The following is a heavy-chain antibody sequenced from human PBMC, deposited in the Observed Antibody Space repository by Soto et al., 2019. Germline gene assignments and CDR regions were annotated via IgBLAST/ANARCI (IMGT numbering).Heavy chain of an antibody. J-gene: IGHJ4*02. CDR1: GFTFSSFW. D-gene: IGHD3-10*01. CDR3: AKRGVDTFGLSY. Sequence: EVQLVESGGGLVQPGGSLRLSCAVSGFTFSSFWXHWVRQAPGEGLVWVSRINTDGSSTSYADSVKGRFTISRDNAKNTLYLQMNSLRVEDTAMYYCAKRGVDTFGLSYWGQGTLVTVSS. CDR2: INTDGSST. V-gene: IGHV3-74*01.